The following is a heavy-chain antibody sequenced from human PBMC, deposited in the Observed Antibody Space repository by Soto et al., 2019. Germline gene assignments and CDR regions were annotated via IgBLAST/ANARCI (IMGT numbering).Heavy chain of an antibody. CDR2: IYYSGST. J-gene: IGHJ5*02. Sequence: TSETLSLTCTVSGGSISSYYWSWIRQPPGKGLEWIGYIYYSGSTNYNPSLKSRVTISVDTSKNQFSLKLSSVTAADTAVYYCARGTPYSSSWFDPWGQGTLVTVSS. CDR3: ARGTPYSSSWFDP. V-gene: IGHV4-59*01. CDR1: GGSISSYY. D-gene: IGHD6-13*01.